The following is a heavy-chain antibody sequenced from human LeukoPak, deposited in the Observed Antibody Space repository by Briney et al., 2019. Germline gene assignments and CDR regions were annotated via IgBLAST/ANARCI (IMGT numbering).Heavy chain of an antibody. CDR3: ARDDGGYCSSTSCYLGWFDP. CDR1: GLTFSSYA. D-gene: IGHD2-2*03. Sequence: GGSLRLSCAASGLTFSSYAMNWVRQAPGKGLEWVSSITSTSSYIYYADSVKGRFTISRDNAKNSLYLQMNSLRAEDTAVYYCARDDGGYCSSTSCYLGWFDPWGQGTLVTVSS. V-gene: IGHV3-21*01. CDR2: ITSTSSYI. J-gene: IGHJ5*02.